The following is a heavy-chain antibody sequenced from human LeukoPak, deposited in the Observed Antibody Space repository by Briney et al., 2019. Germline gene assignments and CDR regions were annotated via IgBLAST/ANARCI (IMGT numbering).Heavy chain of an antibody. D-gene: IGHD5-18*01. CDR2: INPNSGGT. V-gene: IGHV1-2*02. J-gene: IGHJ4*02. Sequence: ASVKVSCKASGYTFTGYYMHWVRQAPGQGLEWMGWINPNSGGTNYAQKFQGRVTMTRDTSISTAYMELSRLRSDDTAAYYCARYPRLSYTAMVPFDYWGQGTLVTVSS. CDR3: ARYPRLSYTAMVPFDY. CDR1: GYTFTGYY.